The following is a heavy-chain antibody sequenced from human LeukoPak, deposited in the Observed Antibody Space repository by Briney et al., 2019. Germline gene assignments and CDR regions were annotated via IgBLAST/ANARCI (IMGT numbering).Heavy chain of an antibody. J-gene: IGHJ4*02. V-gene: IGHV4-59*08. CDR3: ARHYKDSRGYPVEY. D-gene: IGHD3-22*01. Sequence: KSSETLSLTCTVSGDSISSYYWSWIRQPPGRGREWRGYIYYSGSTNYNPSIKSRVTISVHTSKNQFSLKLSSVAAVDTGVYYCARHYKDSRGYPVEYWGQGTLVTVSS. CDR2: IYYSGST. CDR1: GDSISSYY.